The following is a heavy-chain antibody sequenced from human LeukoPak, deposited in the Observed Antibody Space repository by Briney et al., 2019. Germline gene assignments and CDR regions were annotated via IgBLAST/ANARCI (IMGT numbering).Heavy chain of an antibody. CDR2: IIPILGIA. D-gene: IGHD2-2*01. Sequence: SVKVSCKASGGTFSSYAISWVRQAPGQGLEWMGRIIPILGIANYAQKFQGRVTITADKSTSTAYMELSSLRSEDTAVYYCARDKGTSCCPMRPFDYWGQGTLVTVSS. J-gene: IGHJ4*02. CDR1: GGTFSSYA. V-gene: IGHV1-69*04. CDR3: ARDKGTSCCPMRPFDY.